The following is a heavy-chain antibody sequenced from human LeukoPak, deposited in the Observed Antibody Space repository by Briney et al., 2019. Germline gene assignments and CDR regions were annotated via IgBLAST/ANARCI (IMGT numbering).Heavy chain of an antibody. CDR3: ARDPTYYYDSSGYGRAYYFDY. J-gene: IGHJ4*02. Sequence: ASVKDSCKVSGYTLTELSMHWVRQAPGQGLEWMGWINPNSGGTNYAQKFQGWVTITRDTSISTAYMELSRLRSDDTAVYYCARDPTYYYDSSGYGRAYYFDYWGQGTLVTVSS. CDR2: INPNSGGT. CDR1: GYTLTELS. V-gene: IGHV1-2*04. D-gene: IGHD3-22*01.